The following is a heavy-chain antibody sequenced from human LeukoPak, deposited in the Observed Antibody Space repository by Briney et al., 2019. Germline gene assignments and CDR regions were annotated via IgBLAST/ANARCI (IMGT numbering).Heavy chain of an antibody. CDR3: AKTRGETGYYTRGFPSDY. CDR2: ISGSGGST. Sequence: GGSLRLSCAASGFTFSSYAMSWVRQAPGKGLEWVSAISGSGGSTYYADSVKGRFTISRDNSKNTLYLQMNSLRAGDTAVYYCAKTRGETGYYTRGFPSDYWGQGTLVTVSS. J-gene: IGHJ4*02. CDR1: GFTFSSYA. D-gene: IGHD3/OR15-3a*01. V-gene: IGHV3-23*01.